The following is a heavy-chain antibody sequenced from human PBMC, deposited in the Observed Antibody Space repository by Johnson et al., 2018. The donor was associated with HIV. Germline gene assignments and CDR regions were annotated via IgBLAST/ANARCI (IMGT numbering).Heavy chain of an antibody. CDR3: ARSGYCTTSSCTDDAFDI. J-gene: IGHJ3*02. D-gene: IGHD2-2*01. CDR2: IKSKTDGGTT. CDR1: RFTFSNAW. V-gene: IGHV3-15*01. Sequence: VQLVESGGGLVKPGGSLRLSCAASRFTFSNAWMSWVRQAPGKGLEWVGRIKSKTDGGTTDYAAPVKGRFTISRDNSKNTLYLQMNSLRAEDTAVYYCARSGYCTTSSCTDDAFDIWGQGTMVTVSS.